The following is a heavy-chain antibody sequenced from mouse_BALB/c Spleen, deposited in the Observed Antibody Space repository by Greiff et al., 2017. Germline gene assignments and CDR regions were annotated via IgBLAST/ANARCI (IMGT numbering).Heavy chain of an antibody. V-gene: IGHV10-1*02. CDR2: IRSKSNNYAT. CDR1: GFTFNTYA. J-gene: IGHJ2*01. Sequence: EVQGVESGGGLVQPKGSLKLSCAASGFTFNTYAMNWVRQAPGKGLEWVARIRSKSNNYATYYADSVKDRFTISRDDSQSMLYLQMNNLKTEDTAMYYCVRQIGYYGYDRFDYWGQGTTLTVSS. CDR3: VRQIGYYGYDRFDY. D-gene: IGHD2-2*01.